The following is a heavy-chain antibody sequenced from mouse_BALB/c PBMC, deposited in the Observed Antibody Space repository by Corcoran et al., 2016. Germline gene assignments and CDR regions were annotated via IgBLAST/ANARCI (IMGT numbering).Heavy chain of an antibody. J-gene: IGHJ4*01. Sequence: EVQLQQSGPELVKPGASVKMSCKASGYTFTSYVMHWVKQMPEQGLEWIGYINPYNDGTKYNEKFKGKATLTSDKSSSTAYMELSSLTSEDSAVYYCARLYPGIAMDYWGQGTSVTVSS. CDR3: ARLYPGIAMDY. CDR2: INPYNDGT. CDR1: GYTFTSYV. V-gene: IGHV1S136*01.